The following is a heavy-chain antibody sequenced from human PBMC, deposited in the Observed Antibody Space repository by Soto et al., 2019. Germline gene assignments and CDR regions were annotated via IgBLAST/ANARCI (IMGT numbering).Heavy chain of an antibody. D-gene: IGHD1-26*01. CDR2: IYYSGRT. Sequence: QVQLQESGPRLVKPSETLSLTCTVSGGSISSYYWHWIRQPPGKELEWIGYIYYSGRTNYNSFLKSRVTISIDTSNNQFSLRLTSVTAADTAVYYCAREIVGATTWFDPWGQGNLVTVSS. J-gene: IGHJ5*02. CDR1: GGSISSYY. V-gene: IGHV4-59*01. CDR3: AREIVGATTWFDP.